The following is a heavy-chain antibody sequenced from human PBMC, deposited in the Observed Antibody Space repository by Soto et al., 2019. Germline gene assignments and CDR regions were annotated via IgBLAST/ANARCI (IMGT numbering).Heavy chain of an antibody. Sequence: EVQLLESGGDLIHPGGSLRLSCAGSGFSFSSYALAWVRQAPGKGLERVSSISGNAATTSYAESVKGRFAISRDNSKSTLYLQMHSLRVEDTAVYYCARDRFRSASSCYFTWGQGTLVTVSS. D-gene: IGHD2-2*01. V-gene: IGHV3-23*01. CDR1: GFSFSSYA. CDR3: ARDRFRSASSCYFT. CDR2: ISGNAATT. J-gene: IGHJ5*02.